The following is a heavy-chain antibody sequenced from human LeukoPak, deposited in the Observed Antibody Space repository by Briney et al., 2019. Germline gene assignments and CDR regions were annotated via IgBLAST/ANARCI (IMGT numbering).Heavy chain of an antibody. CDR2: ISSSSSYI. J-gene: IGHJ5*02. CDR1: GFTFSSYS. Sequence: PGGSLRLSCAASGFTFSSYSMNWVRQAPGKGLEWVSSISSSSSYIYYADSVKGRFTISRDNAKNSLYLQMNSLRAEDTAVYYCARDREVEQYGSGSYYKSPLGNWFDPWGQGTLVTVSS. V-gene: IGHV3-21*01. CDR3: ARDREVEQYGSGSYYKSPLGNWFDP. D-gene: IGHD3-10*01.